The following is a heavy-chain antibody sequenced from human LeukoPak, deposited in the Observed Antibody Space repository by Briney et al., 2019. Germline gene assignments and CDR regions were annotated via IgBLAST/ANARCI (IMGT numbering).Heavy chain of an antibody. D-gene: IGHD6-6*01. V-gene: IGHV1-8*01. CDR3: ARGGESSIAARPVDY. CDR2: MNPNSGNT. CDR1: GYTFTSYG. J-gene: IGHJ4*02. Sequence: GASVKVSCKASGYTFTSYGINWVRQATGQGLEWMGWMNPNSGNTGYAQKFQGRVTMTRNTSISTAYMELSSLRSEDTAVYYCARGGESSIAARPVDYWGQGTLVTVSS.